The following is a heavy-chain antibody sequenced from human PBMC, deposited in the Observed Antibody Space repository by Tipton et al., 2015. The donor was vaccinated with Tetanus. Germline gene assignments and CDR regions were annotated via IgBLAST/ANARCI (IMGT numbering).Heavy chain of an antibody. CDR2: IFSGGST. D-gene: IGHD4-17*01. CDR3: ARDRDGDYAAFAS. J-gene: IGHJ4*02. Sequence: SLRLSCAASGFTVSSNYMTWVRQAPGKGLEWVSVIFSGGSTYYADSVKGRFTISRDNSKNTLYLQMNSLRAEDTAVYYCARDRDGDYAAFASWGQGTLVTVSS. CDR1: GFTVSSNY. V-gene: IGHV3-66*01.